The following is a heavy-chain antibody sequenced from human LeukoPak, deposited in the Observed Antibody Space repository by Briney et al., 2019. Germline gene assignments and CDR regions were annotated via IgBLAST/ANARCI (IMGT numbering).Heavy chain of an antibody. Sequence: SETLSLTCTVSGGSISSSSYYWGWIRQPPGKGLEWIVSIYYSGSTYYNPSLKSRVTISVDTSKNQFSLKLSSVTAADTAVYYCARYCSSTSCYGDFDYWGQGTLVTVSS. D-gene: IGHD2-2*01. CDR2: IYYSGST. J-gene: IGHJ4*02. CDR3: ARYCSSTSCYGDFDY. V-gene: IGHV4-39*01. CDR1: GGSISSSSYY.